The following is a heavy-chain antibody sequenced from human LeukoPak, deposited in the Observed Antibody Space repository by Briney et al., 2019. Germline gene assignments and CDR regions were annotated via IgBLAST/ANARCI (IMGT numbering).Heavy chain of an antibody. J-gene: IGHJ4*02. D-gene: IGHD2-2*01. Sequence: GGSLRLSCSASGFTFSDYALHWVRQAPGKGLESVAGISSNGGSTYYADSVKGRFTISRDNSKNTLYLQMSSLRAEDTAVYYCVKAGCSSTTCYGNCWGQGTLVTVSS. CDR2: ISSNGGST. CDR3: VKAGCSSTTCYGNC. V-gene: IGHV3-64D*09. CDR1: GFTFSDYA.